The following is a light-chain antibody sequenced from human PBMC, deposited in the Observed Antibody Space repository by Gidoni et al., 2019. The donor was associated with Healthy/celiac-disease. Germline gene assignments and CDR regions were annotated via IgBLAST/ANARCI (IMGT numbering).Light chain of an antibody. CDR1: QSVSSY. CDR3: QQRSNWPLT. Sequence: EIVLTQSPATLSLSPGKRATLSCRASQSVSSYLAWYQQKPGQAPRLLIYDASNSATGIPARFSCSGSGTYFTLTISSLEPEYFAVYYCQQRSNWPLTFGGGTKVEIK. V-gene: IGKV3-11*01. J-gene: IGKJ4*01. CDR2: DAS.